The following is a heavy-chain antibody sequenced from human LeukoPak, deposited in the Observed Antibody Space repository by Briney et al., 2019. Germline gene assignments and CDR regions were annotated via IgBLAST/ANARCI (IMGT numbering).Heavy chain of an antibody. J-gene: IGHJ4*02. D-gene: IGHD1-1*01. V-gene: IGHV4-39*01. CDR2: IYYSGSP. CDR3: ATWRTAKTGFDY. CDR1: GGSISSSAFY. Sequence: SETLSLTCTVSGGSISSSAFYWAWIRQPPGKGLECIGSIYYSGSPYYNPSLKSRVTISVDTSKNQFSLRLSSVTAADTAVYYCATWRTAKTGFDYWGQGTLVTVSS.